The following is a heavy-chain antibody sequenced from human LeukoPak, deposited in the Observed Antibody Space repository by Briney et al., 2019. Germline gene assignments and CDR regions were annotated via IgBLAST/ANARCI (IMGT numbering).Heavy chain of an antibody. Sequence: SETLSLTCAVYGGSFSGYYWSWIRQPPGKGLEWIGEINHSGSTNYNPSLKSRVTMSVDTSKNQFSLKLSSVTAADTAVYYCARDSLWFGERDLYFDYWGQGTLVTVSS. CDR1: GGSFSGYY. V-gene: IGHV4-34*01. CDR2: INHSGST. J-gene: IGHJ4*02. D-gene: IGHD3-10*01. CDR3: ARDSLWFGERDLYFDY.